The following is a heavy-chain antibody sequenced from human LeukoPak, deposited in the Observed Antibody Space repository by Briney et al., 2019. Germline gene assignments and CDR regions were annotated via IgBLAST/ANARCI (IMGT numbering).Heavy chain of an antibody. CDR2: IYSGGST. D-gene: IGHD1-7*01. CDR1: GFTVSSNY. CDR3: ARGSWNYYFDY. J-gene: IGHJ4*02. V-gene: IGHV3-66*01. Sequence: GGSLRLSCAASGFTVSSNYMSWVRQAPGKGLEWVSVIYSGGSTYYADSVKGRFTLSRDTSKNTLYLQMGSLRAEDMAVYYCARGSWNYYFDYWGQGTLVTVSS.